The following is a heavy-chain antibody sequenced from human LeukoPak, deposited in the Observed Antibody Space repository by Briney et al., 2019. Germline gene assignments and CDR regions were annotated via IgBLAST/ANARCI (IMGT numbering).Heavy chain of an antibody. CDR3: ARGHYYYYMDV. J-gene: IGHJ6*03. CDR1: GYTFTSYD. Sequence: ASVKVSCKASGYTFTSYDINWVRQATGQGLEWMGWMNPNSGNTGYAQKFQGRVTITRNTSISTTYMELSSLRSEDTAVYYCARGHYYYYMDVWGKGTTVTVSS. V-gene: IGHV1-8*03. CDR2: MNPNSGNT.